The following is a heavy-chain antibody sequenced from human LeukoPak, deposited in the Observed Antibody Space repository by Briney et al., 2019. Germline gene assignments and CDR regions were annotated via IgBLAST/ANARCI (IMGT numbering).Heavy chain of an antibody. CDR3: AARITIFGVVFGWFDP. D-gene: IGHD3-3*01. CDR1: GGTFSSYA. V-gene: IGHV1-69*06. Sequence: GSSVKVSCKASGGTFSSYAISWVRQAPGQGLEWMGGIIPIFGTANYAQKFQGRVTMTEDTSTDTAYMELSSLRSEDTAVYYCAARITIFGVVFGWFDPWGQGTLVTVSS. J-gene: IGHJ5*02. CDR2: IIPIFGTA.